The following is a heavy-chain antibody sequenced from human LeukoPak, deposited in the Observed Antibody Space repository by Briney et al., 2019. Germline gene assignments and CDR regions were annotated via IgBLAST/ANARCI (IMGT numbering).Heavy chain of an antibody. CDR3: ARSPLNYYDSSGYPPDFDY. D-gene: IGHD3-22*01. Sequence: ASVTVSCTASGCTFTGYYMHWVRQAPGQGLEWMGWINPNSGGTNYAQKFQGWVTMTRDTSISTAYMELSRLRSDDTAVYYCARSPLNYYDSSGYPPDFDYWGQGTLVTVSS. CDR2: INPNSGGT. J-gene: IGHJ4*02. CDR1: GCTFTGYY. V-gene: IGHV1-2*04.